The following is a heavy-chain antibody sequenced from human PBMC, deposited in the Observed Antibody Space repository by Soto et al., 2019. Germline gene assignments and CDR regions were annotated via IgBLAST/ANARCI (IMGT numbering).Heavy chain of an antibody. J-gene: IGHJ4*02. CDR2: INHSGST. Sequence: QVHLQQWGAGLLKPSETLSLTCAVYGVSFTGYYWSWIRQPPGKGLEWIGEINHSGSTNYNPSVKSRATISVDTYKKQFSLKLSSVTAADTAVYYCATSYYNFWSGYYLAYFDYWGQGTLVTVSS. CDR1: GVSFTGYY. D-gene: IGHD3-3*01. CDR3: ATSYYNFWSGYYLAYFDY. V-gene: IGHV4-34*01.